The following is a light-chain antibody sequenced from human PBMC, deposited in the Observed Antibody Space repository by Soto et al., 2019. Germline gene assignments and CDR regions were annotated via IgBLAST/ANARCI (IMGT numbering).Light chain of an antibody. CDR3: QQYNLWPRT. J-gene: IGKJ1*01. Sequence: EIVLTQSPGTLSLSPGERATLSCRASQSVSSSYLAWYQQKPGQAPRLLIYGASARATGIPARFSGSGSGTEFTLTISSLQSEDFAVYYCQQYNLWPRTFGQGTKVDIK. CDR2: GAS. V-gene: IGKV3-15*01. CDR1: QSVSSSY.